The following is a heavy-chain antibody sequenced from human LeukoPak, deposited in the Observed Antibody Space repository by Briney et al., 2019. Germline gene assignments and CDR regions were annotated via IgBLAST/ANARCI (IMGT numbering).Heavy chain of an antibody. Sequence: SVKVSCKASGFTFTSSAMQWVRQARGQRLEWIGWIVVGSGNTNYAQKFQERVTITRDMSTSTAYMELSSPRSEDTAVYYCAATGTSYGTRIFDYWGQGTLVTVSS. CDR2: IVVGSGNT. J-gene: IGHJ4*02. CDR1: GFTFTSSA. D-gene: IGHD2/OR15-2a*01. CDR3: AATGTSYGTRIFDY. V-gene: IGHV1-58*02.